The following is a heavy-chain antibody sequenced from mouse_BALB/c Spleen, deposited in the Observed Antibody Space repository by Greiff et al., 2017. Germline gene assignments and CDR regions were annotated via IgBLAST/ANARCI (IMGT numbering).Heavy chain of an antibody. CDR2: INPSTGYT. Sequence: QVQLKESGAELAKPGASVKMSCKASGYTFTSYWMHWVKQRPGQGLEWIGYINPSTGYTEYNQKFKDKATLTADKSSSTAYMQLSSLTSEDSAVYYCARSRYGIYFDYWGQGTTLTVSS. CDR3: ARSRYGIYFDY. CDR1: GYTFTSYW. D-gene: IGHD2-1*01. V-gene: IGHV1-7*01. J-gene: IGHJ2*01.